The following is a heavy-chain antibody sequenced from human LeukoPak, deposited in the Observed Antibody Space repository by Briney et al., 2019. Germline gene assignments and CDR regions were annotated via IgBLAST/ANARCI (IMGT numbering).Heavy chain of an antibody. V-gene: IGHV4-59*01. Sequence: SETLPLTCAVYGGSFSGYYWSWIRQPPGKGLEWIGYIYYSGSTNYNPSLKSRVTISVDTSKNQFSLKLSSVTAADTAVYYCARSKFYYDSSGYEWYYFDYWGQGTLVTVSS. D-gene: IGHD3-22*01. CDR3: ARSKFYYDSSGYEWYYFDY. CDR1: GGSFSGYY. J-gene: IGHJ4*02. CDR2: IYYSGST.